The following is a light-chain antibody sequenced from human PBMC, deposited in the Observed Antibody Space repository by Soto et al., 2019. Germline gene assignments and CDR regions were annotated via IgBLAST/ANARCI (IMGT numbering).Light chain of an antibody. CDR1: QSISSY. V-gene: IGKV1-39*01. CDR2: AAS. J-gene: IGKJ1*01. Sequence: IQVTQSPSSQSAFVGERVTLTCRASQSISSYLNWYQQKPGKAPKLLIYAASSLQSGVPSRFSGSGSGTDFTLTISSLQPEDFATYYCQQSYSTPPTFGQGTKVDIK. CDR3: QQSYSTPPT.